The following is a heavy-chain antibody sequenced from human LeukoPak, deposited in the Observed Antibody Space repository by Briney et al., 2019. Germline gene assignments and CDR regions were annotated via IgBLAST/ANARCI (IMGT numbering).Heavy chain of an antibody. CDR2: IKQDGSEK. D-gene: IGHD5-18*01. V-gene: IGHV3-7*01. CDR1: GFTFSSYW. J-gene: IGHJ6*03. Sequence: GGSLRLSCAAYGFTFSSYWMSWVRQAPGKGLEWVANIKQDGSEKYYVDSVKGRFTISRDNAKNSLYLQMNSLRAEDTAVYYCAREGRVDTAMLTVLYYYMDVWGKGTTVTVSS. CDR3: AREGRVDTAMLTVLYYYMDV.